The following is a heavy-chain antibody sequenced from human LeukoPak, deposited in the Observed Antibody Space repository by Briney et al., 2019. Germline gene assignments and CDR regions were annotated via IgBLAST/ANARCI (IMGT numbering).Heavy chain of an antibody. D-gene: IGHD2-2*01. CDR1: GGTFSSYA. CDR2: IIPIFGIA. Sequence: SVKVSCKASGGTFSSYAISWVRQAPGQGLEWMGRIIPIFGIANYAQKFQGRVTITADKSTSTAYMELSSLRSEDTAVYCCARDPNTVVVPAATDYYYGMDVWGQGTTVTVSS. J-gene: IGHJ6*02. CDR3: ARDPNTVVVPAATDYYYGMDV. V-gene: IGHV1-69*04.